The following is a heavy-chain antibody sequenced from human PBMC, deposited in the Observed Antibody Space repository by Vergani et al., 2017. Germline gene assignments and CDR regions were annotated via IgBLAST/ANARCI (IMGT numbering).Heavy chain of an antibody. CDR2: IGSSGPYI. D-gene: IGHD3-3*01. V-gene: IGHV3-21*04. Sequence: VQLVESGGGLVKPGGSLRLSCAASGFTFSDFSMSWVRQAPGKGLEWVAFIGSSGPYINYADSVKGRFTISRDNAKNSLYLQMNSLRAEDTALYYCARERNAYYDFWSGYYTQYYFDYWGQGTLVTVSS. J-gene: IGHJ4*02. CDR3: ARERNAYYDFWSGYYTQYYFDY. CDR1: GFTFSDFS.